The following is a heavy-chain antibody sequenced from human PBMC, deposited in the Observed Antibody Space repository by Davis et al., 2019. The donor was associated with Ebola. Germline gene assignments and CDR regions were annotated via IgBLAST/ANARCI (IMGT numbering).Heavy chain of an antibody. CDR3: ARVWNGYYYYGMDV. Sequence: ASVKVSCKASGYTFTSYAMHWVRQAPGQRLEWMGWINAGNGNTKYSQKFQGRVTITRDTSASTACMELSSLRSEDTAVYYCARVWNGYYYYGMDVWGQGTTVTVSS. CDR1: GYTFTSYA. D-gene: IGHD1-1*01. CDR2: INAGNGNT. V-gene: IGHV1-3*01. J-gene: IGHJ6*02.